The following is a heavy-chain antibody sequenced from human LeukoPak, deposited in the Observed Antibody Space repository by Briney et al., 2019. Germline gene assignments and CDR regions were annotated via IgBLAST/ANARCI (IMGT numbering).Heavy chain of an antibody. D-gene: IGHD3-16*02. CDR2: MNPNSGNT. J-gene: IGHJ6*03. CDR1: GYTFTSYD. Sequence: ASVKVSCKASGYTFTSYDINWVRQATGQGLEWMGWMNPNSGNTGYAQKFQGRVIMTRNTSISTAYMELSSLRSEDTAVYYCARSYYDYIWGSYRLVNYYYYMDVWGKGTTVTVSS. V-gene: IGHV1-8*01. CDR3: ARSYYDYIWGSYRLVNYYYYMDV.